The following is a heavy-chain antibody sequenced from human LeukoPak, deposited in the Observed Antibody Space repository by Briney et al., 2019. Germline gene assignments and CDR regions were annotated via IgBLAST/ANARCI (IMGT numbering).Heavy chain of an antibody. Sequence: GGSLRLSCAASGFTFSSYGMSWLRQAPGKGLEWVSAIRGSGSRTYYADSAKGRFTISRDNSKNTLSLQMNSLRVDDTAVYYCAKDFEYSGYSSSNFDYWGQGTLVTVSS. CDR3: AKDFEYSGYSSSNFDY. J-gene: IGHJ4*02. CDR1: GFTFSSYG. V-gene: IGHV3-23*01. D-gene: IGHD6-13*01. CDR2: IRGSGSRT.